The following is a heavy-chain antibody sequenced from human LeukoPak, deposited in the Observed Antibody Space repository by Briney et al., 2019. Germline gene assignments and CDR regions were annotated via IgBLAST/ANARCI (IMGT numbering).Heavy chain of an antibody. Sequence: GGSLRLSCAASGFTFSSYSMNWVRQAPGKGLEWVSYITFSSSIIYYADSVKGRFTISRDNAKNSLYLQMNSLRAEDTAVYYCAKDRLHYGEYEKTFDYWGQGTLVSVSS. CDR3: AKDRLHYGEYEKTFDY. J-gene: IGHJ4*02. CDR2: ITFSSSII. CDR1: GFTFSSYS. D-gene: IGHD4-17*01. V-gene: IGHV3-48*01.